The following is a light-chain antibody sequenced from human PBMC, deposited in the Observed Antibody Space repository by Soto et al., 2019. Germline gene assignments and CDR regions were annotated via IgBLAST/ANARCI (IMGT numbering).Light chain of an antibody. CDR2: DAS. V-gene: IGKV3-11*01. Sequence: EIVLTQSPATLSLSPGESATLSCRASQSIATFLTWYQQKPGQPPRLLIYDASKRATGIPARFSGSGSGTDFSLTISSLEPDDFAIDYCQQRTNWPPTHTFGQGTKLEIK. CDR3: QQRTNWPPTHT. J-gene: IGKJ2*01. CDR1: QSIATF.